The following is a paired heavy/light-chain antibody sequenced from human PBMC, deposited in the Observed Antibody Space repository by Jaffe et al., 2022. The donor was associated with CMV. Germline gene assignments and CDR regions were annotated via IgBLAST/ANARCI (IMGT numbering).Light chain of an antibody. Sequence: EIVLTQSPGTLSLSPGERATLSCRASQSVSSSYLAWYQQKPGQAPRLLIYGASSRATGIPDRFSGSGSGTDFTLTISRLEPEDFAVYYCQQYGSSPTTFGQGTKVEIK. V-gene: IGKV3-20*01. CDR2: GAS. CDR3: QQYGSSPTT. J-gene: IGKJ1*01. CDR1: QSVSSSY.
Heavy chain of an antibody. Sequence: QVQLQQWGAGLLKPSETLSLTCAVYGGSFSGYYWSWIRQPPGKGLEWIGEINHSGSTNYNPSLKSRVTISVDTSKNQFSLKLSSVTAADTAVYYCARSRGPRITIFGVAPSYYYYGMDVWGQGTTVTVSS. J-gene: IGHJ6*02. CDR3: ARSRGPRITIFGVAPSYYYYGMDV. CDR1: GGSFSGYY. V-gene: IGHV4-34*01. CDR2: INHSGST. D-gene: IGHD3-3*01.